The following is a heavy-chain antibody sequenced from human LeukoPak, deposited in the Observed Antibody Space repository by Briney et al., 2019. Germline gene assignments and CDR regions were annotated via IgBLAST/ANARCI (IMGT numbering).Heavy chain of an antibody. CDR3: ARRQLLWFGGYYYGMDV. Sequence: ASVKVSCKASGYTFTSYAMNWVRQAPGQGLEWMGWINTNTGNPTYAQGFTGRFVFSLDTSVSTAYLQISSLKAEDTAVYYCARRQLLWFGGYYYGMDVWGQGTTVTVSS. CDR2: INTNTGNP. CDR1: GYTFTSYA. V-gene: IGHV7-4-1*02. J-gene: IGHJ6*02. D-gene: IGHD3-10*01.